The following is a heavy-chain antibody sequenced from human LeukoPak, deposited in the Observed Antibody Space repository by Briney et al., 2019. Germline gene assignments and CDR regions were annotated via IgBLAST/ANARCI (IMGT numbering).Heavy chain of an antibody. CDR2: ISSSSCYI. Sequence: PGGSLRLSCAASGLTFSSYSMNWVRQAPGKGLEWVSSISSSSCYIYYADSVKGRFTIPRDNAKNSLYLQMNSLRAEDTAVYYCAREANVVVVAANDYWGQGTLVTVSS. CDR3: AREANVVVVAANDY. V-gene: IGHV3-21*01. J-gene: IGHJ4*02. CDR1: GLTFSSYS. D-gene: IGHD2-15*01.